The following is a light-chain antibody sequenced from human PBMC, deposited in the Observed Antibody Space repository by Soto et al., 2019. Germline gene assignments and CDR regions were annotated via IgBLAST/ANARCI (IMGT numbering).Light chain of an antibody. CDR3: QQYGSSPT. CDR2: GAS. Sequence: EVVLTQSPGTLSLSPGDGATLSCRASQDVSSNSLAWYQQKPDQAPRLLIYGASSRATGIPDRFSVSGSGTDFTLTISRLEPEDFAVYYCQQYGSSPTFGRGTKVDIK. V-gene: IGKV3-20*01. CDR1: QDVSSNS. J-gene: IGKJ1*01.